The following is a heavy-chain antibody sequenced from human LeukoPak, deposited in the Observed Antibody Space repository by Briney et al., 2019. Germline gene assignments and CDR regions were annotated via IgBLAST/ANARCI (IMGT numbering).Heavy chain of an antibody. CDR2: IYHTGST. CDR3: VASGDYFFNY. V-gene: IGHV4-4*02. D-gene: IGHD4-17*01. CDR1: GGSVSNSNW. J-gene: IGHJ4*02. Sequence: SETLSLTCAISGGSVSNSNWWTWVRQPPGKGLEWIGEIYHTGSTNYNPSLKSRVATSVDKSKNHFSLRLSSVTAADTAVYYCVASGDYFFNYWGQGTLVTVSS.